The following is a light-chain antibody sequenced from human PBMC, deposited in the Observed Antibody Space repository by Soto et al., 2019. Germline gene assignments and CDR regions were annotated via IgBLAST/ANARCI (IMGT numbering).Light chain of an antibody. J-gene: IGLJ3*02. CDR1: SSDVGGYNY. Sequence: QSALTQPASVSGSPGQSITISCTGTSSDVGGYNYVSWYQQHPGKAPKLMIYDVSNRPSGVSNRFSGSKSGNTASLTISGLQAEDEADYSCSSHTSSNSWVFGGGTKLTVL. V-gene: IGLV2-14*03. CDR2: DVS. CDR3: SSHTSSNSWV.